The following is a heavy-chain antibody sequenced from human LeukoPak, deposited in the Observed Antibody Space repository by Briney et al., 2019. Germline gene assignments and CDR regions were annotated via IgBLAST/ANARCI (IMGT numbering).Heavy chain of an antibody. D-gene: IGHD5-12*01. CDR3: ARLRGYSGYD. Sequence: LRLSCAASGFTFSDYYMSWIRQPPGKGLEWIGSIYYSGSTYYNPSLKSRVTISVDTSKNQFSLKLSSVTAADTAVYYCARLRGYSGYDWGQGTLVTVSS. J-gene: IGHJ4*02. CDR1: GFTFSDYY. V-gene: IGHV4-38-2*01. CDR2: IYYSGST.